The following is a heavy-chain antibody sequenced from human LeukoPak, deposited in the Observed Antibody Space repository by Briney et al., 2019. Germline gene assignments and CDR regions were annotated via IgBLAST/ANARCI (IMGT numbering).Heavy chain of an antibody. J-gene: IGHJ4*02. Sequence: PGGSLRLSCAASGFTFSSYGMHWVRQAPGKGLEWVAVIWYDGSNKYYADSVKGRFTISRDNSKNTLYLQMNSLRAEDTAVYYCARDISYYDSSGYYGYWGQGTLVTVSS. D-gene: IGHD3-22*01. CDR3: ARDISYYDSSGYYGY. V-gene: IGHV3-33*01. CDR2: IWYDGSNK. CDR1: GFTFSSYG.